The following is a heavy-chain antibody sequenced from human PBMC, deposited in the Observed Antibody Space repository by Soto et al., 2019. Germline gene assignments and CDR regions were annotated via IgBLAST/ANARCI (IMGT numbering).Heavy chain of an antibody. J-gene: IGHJ4*02. Sequence: QVQLVQSGAEVKKPGSSVKVSCKASGGTFSSYAISWVRQAPGQGLEWMGGIIPIFGTANYAQKFQGRVTITADESTSTAYMELSRRRSEDTAVYYCARVMERPNDYGDYGYFDYWGQGTLVTVSS. CDR3: ARVMERPNDYGDYGYFDY. D-gene: IGHD4-17*01. CDR1: GGTFSSYA. V-gene: IGHV1-69*01. CDR2: IIPIFGTA.